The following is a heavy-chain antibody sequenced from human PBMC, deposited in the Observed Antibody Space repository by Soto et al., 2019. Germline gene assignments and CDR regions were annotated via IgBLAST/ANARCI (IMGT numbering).Heavy chain of an antibody. Sequence: QVQLVESGGGVVQPGRSLRLSCAASGFTFSSYGMHWVRQAPGKGLEWVAGIWYDGSNKYYADSVKGRFTISRDNSKNTLYLQMNSLRAEDTAVYYCARDFNPSWNYVYYYGMDVWGQGTTVTVSS. D-gene: IGHD1-7*01. J-gene: IGHJ6*02. CDR3: ARDFNPSWNYVYYYGMDV. V-gene: IGHV3-33*01. CDR1: GFTFSSYG. CDR2: IWYDGSNK.